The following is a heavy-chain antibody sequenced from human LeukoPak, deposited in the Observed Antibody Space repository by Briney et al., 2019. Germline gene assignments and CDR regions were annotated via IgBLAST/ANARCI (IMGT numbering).Heavy chain of an antibody. Sequence: GGSLRLSCAASGFTCSSYAMSWVRQAPGKGLEWVSAISGSGGSTYFADSVKGRFTISRDNSKSTVALQMDTLRPEDTALYYCARENWDFDFWGQGTLVTVSS. D-gene: IGHD7-27*01. CDR1: GFTCSSYA. CDR2: ISGSGGST. V-gene: IGHV3-23*01. J-gene: IGHJ4*02. CDR3: ARENWDFDF.